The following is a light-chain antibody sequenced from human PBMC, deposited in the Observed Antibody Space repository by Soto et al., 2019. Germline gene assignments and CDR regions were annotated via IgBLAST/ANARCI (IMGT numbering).Light chain of an antibody. CDR3: QQSYSTPT. Sequence: AIRMTQSPSSFSASTGDRVTITCRASQGISSYLAWYQQKPGKAPKLLIYAASTLQSGVPSRFSGSGSGTDFTLTISNLQPEDFATYYCQQSYSTPTFGHGTRLEI. CDR1: QGISSY. V-gene: IGKV1-8*01. CDR2: AAS. J-gene: IGKJ5*01.